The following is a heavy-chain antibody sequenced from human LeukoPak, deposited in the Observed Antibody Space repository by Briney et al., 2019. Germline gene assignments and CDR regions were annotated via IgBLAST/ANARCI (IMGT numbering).Heavy chain of an antibody. J-gene: IGHJ4*02. D-gene: IGHD1-1*01. CDR1: GYTFTGYY. CDR2: INPNSGGS. CDR3: ARGFPGNWNELDY. V-gene: IGHV1-2*02. Sequence: ASVKVSCKASGYTFTGYYMHWVRQAPGQGLEWMGWINPNSGGSNYAQEFQGRVTMTRNTSISTAYMELSSLRSEDTAVYYCARGFPGNWNELDYWGQGTLVTVSS.